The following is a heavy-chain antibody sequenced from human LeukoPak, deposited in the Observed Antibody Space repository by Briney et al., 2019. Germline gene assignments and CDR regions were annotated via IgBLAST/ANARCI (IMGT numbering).Heavy chain of an antibody. D-gene: IGHD1-26*01. J-gene: IGHJ3*02. CDR3: AKDQRGNYYGALDI. CDR2: ISGSGDKT. Sequence: GGSLRLPCAASGFTFSRYSINWVRQAPGKGLEWVSDISGSGDKTYYADSVKGRFTISRDNSKNTMYLQMNSLRAEDTAVYFCAKDQRGNYYGALDIWGQGKMVTVSS. V-gene: IGHV3-23*01. CDR1: GFTFSRYS.